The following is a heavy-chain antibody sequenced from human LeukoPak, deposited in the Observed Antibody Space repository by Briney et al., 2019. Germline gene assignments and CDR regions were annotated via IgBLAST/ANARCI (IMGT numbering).Heavy chain of an antibody. CDR1: GYTFTGYY. CDR3: ARRTDSGSFDY. J-gene: IGHJ4*02. V-gene: IGHV1-2*02. Sequence: ASVKVSCKASGYTFTGYYMIWVRQAPGQGLEWMGWINPNSGGTNYAQKFQGRVTMTRDTSISTDYMELNWLRSDDTAVYYCARRTDSGSFDYWGQGTLLTVSS. CDR2: INPNSGGT. D-gene: IGHD2-15*01.